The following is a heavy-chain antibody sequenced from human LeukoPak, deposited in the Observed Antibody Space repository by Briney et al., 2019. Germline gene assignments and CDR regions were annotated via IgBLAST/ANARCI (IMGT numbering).Heavy chain of an antibody. V-gene: IGHV1-69*01. CDR1: GGTFSSYA. D-gene: IGHD3-22*01. CDR3: AREESSGYYYDY. J-gene: IGHJ4*02. Sequence: SVKVSCKASGGTFSSYAISWVRQAPGQGLEWMGGIIPIFGTANYAQKFQGRVTITADESPSTAYMELSSLRSEDTAVYYCAREESSGYYYDYWGQGTLVTVSS. CDR2: IIPIFGTA.